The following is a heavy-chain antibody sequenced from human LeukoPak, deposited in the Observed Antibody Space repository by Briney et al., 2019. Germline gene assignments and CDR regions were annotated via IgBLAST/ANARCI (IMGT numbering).Heavy chain of an antibody. CDR3: ARFKRAGGWSYFDY. J-gene: IGHJ4*02. CDR2: IYNSGST. V-gene: IGHV4-59*01. CDR1: GGSISIYY. Sequence: PSETLSLTCTVSGGSISIYYWSWIRQPPGKGLVWIGHIYNSGSTNYSPSLKSRVTISVDTSKNQFSLKLSSVTAADTAVYYCARFKRAGGWSYFDYWGQGTLVTVSS. D-gene: IGHD6-19*01.